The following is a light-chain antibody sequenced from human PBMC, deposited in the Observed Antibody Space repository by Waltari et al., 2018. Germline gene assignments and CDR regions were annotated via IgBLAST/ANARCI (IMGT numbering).Light chain of an antibody. V-gene: IGLV2-14*03. CDR2: DVT. J-gene: IGLJ2*01. CDR1: SSDVGGSNS. CDR3: SSYTGRSISVV. Sequence: QSALTQPASVSGSPGQSITISCTGTSSDVGGSNSVPWYQQHPGKAPKLMIYDVTSRPSGVSPRFSGSKSDNTASLTISGLQAEDEADYYCSSYTGRSISVVFGGGTKLTVL.